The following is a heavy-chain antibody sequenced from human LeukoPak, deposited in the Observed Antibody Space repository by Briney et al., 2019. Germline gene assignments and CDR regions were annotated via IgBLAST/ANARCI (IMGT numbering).Heavy chain of an antibody. Sequence: SETLSLTCTVSGGSISSGSYSWSWIRQPPGKGLEWIGYISYSGSTYYNPSLKSRVTMSLDTSKNQFSLKLSSVTAADTAVYYCAKMSTAEVCFDYWGQGTLVTVSS. J-gene: IGHJ4*02. V-gene: IGHV4-30-4*07. D-gene: IGHD5-24*01. CDR2: ISYSGST. CDR1: GGSISSGSYS. CDR3: AKMSTAEVCFDY.